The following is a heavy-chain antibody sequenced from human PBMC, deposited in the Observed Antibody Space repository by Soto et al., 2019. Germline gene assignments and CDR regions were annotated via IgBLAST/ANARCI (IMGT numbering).Heavy chain of an antibody. J-gene: IGHJ6*02. Sequence: PGGSLRLSCAASGFAFNNFVMTWVRQAPGKGLEWVSTISGSGGATYYADSVKGRFTLSRDNSKNTLYLQMNSLRAEDTAVYYCARDRLQLVYYYGMDVCGQGTTVTVS. D-gene: IGHD5-12*01. CDR1: GFAFNNFV. V-gene: IGHV3-23*01. CDR3: ARDRLQLVYYYGMDV. CDR2: ISGSGGAT.